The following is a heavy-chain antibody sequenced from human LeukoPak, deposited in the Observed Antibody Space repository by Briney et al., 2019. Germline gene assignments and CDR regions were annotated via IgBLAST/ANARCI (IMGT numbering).Heavy chain of an antibody. Sequence: GASVKVSCKASGFTFTSSAMQWVRQARGQRLEWIGWIVVGSGNTNYAQKFQERVTITRDMSTSTAYMELSSLRSEDTAVYYCAKGAAYYDFWSGYPYFDFWGQGTLVTVSS. V-gene: IGHV1-58*02. D-gene: IGHD3-3*01. J-gene: IGHJ4*02. CDR2: IVVGSGNT. CDR3: AKGAAYYDFWSGYPYFDF. CDR1: GFTFTSSA.